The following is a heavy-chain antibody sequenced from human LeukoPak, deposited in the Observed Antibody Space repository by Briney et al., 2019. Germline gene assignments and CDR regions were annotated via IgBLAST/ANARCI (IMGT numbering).Heavy chain of an antibody. CDR2: INQDGSEE. Sequence: GGSLRLSCAASGLPFSTFWMNWVRQAPGKGLEWVANINQDGSEEFYVDSVKGRFTISRDNAKNSVYLQMNSLRVEDTGIYYCARNARGPGDYWGQGTVVTVSS. CDR3: ARNARGPGDY. D-gene: IGHD2-8*01. CDR1: GLPFSTFW. J-gene: IGHJ4*02. V-gene: IGHV3-7*01.